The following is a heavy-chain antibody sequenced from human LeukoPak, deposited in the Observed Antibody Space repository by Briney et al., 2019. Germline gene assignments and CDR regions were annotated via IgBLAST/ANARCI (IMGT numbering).Heavy chain of an antibody. CDR2: IKQGGSEN. D-gene: IGHD3-22*01. CDR1: GFTFSSYA. CDR3: ARVGYYDGSAYYPFDY. Sequence: PGGSLRLSCAASGFTFSSYAMSWVRQAPGKGLEWVANIKQGGSENYYVDSVKGRFTISRDNAKNSLYLQMNNLRAEDTAVYYCARVGYYDGSAYYPFDYWGQGTLVTVSS. V-gene: IGHV3-7*01. J-gene: IGHJ4*02.